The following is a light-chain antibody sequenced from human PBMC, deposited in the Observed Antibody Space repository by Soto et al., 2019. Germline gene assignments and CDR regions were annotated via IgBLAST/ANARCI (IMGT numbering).Light chain of an antibody. CDR2: AAF. Sequence: DLQMTQSPSSLSASVGDRVTITCRASQGISNYLTWYQQKPGKVPKLLIYAAFTLQSGVTSRFSGSGSGTDFTLTISNLQPEDVATYYCQKYNSAPYTFGQGTKLEIK. CDR3: QKYNSAPYT. CDR1: QGISNY. V-gene: IGKV1-27*01. J-gene: IGKJ2*01.